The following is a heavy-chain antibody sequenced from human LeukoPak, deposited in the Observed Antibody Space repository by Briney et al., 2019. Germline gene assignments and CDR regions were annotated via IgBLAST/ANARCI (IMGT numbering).Heavy chain of an antibody. CDR2: IYTSGST. CDR1: GGSISSYY. CDR3: ARDNRYCSSTSCPNYYYYMDV. J-gene: IGHJ6*03. Sequence: SSETLSLTCTVSGGSISSYYWSWIRQPAGKGLEWIGRIYTSGSTNYNPSLKSRVTMSVDTSKNQFSLKLSSVTAADTAVYYCARDNRYCSSTSCPNYYYYMDVWGKGTTVTISS. V-gene: IGHV4-4*07. D-gene: IGHD2-2*01.